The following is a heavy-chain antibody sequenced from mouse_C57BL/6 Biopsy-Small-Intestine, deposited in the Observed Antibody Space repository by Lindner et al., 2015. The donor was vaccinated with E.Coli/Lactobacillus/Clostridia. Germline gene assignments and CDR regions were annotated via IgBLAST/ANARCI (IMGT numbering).Heavy chain of an antibody. CDR2: ISSGSTTI. Sequence: VQLQESGGGLVKPGGSLKLSCAASGFTFSDYGMHWVRQAPEKGLEWVAYISSGSTTIYYADTLKGRFTISRDNAKSTLFLQMTSLRSEDTAMYHCARPYYYASRLLGSGNLSHRLL. CDR1: GFTFSDYG. CDR3: ARPYYYASRL. J-gene: IGHJ4*01. V-gene: IGHV5-17*01.